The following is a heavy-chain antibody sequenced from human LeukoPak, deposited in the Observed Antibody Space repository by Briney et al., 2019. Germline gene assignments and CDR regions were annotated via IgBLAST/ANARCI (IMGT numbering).Heavy chain of an antibody. J-gene: IGHJ4*02. CDR1: GFTFSSYA. Sequence: SGGSLRLSCAASGFTFSSYAMSWVRQAPVKGLEWVSAITSSGGSTYYADSVKGRFTISRDNSKNTLYMQMSSLRADDTAVYYCARGSHGDHDYWGQGTLVTVSS. D-gene: IGHD4-17*01. V-gene: IGHV3-23*01. CDR2: ITSSGGST. CDR3: ARGSHGDHDY.